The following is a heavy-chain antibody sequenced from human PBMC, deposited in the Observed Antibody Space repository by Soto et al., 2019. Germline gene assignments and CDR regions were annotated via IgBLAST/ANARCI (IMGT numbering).Heavy chain of an antibody. V-gene: IGHV3-23*01. D-gene: IGHD3-16*01. CDR3: AKRSRHYDYVWGSYDGEYFDY. CDR1: GFTFSSYA. Sequence: GGSLRLSCAASGFTFSSYAMSWVRQAPGKGLEWVSAISGSGGSTYYADSVKGRFTISRDNSKNTLYLQMNSLRAEDTAVYYCAKRSRHYDYVWGSYDGEYFDYWGQGTLVTVSS. CDR2: ISGSGGST. J-gene: IGHJ4*02.